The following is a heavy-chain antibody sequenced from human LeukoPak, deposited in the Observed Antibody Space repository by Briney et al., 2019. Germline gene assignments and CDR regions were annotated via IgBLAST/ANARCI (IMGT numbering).Heavy chain of an antibody. J-gene: IGHJ4*02. D-gene: IGHD6-13*01. CDR3: ARGRSRAAAAGTVDY. V-gene: IGHV4-34*01. Sequence: PSETLSLTCAVYGPSFSGYYWSWIRPPPGKGLEWIGEINHSGSTNYNPSLKSRVTISVDTSKNQFSLKLSSVTAADTAVYYCARGRSRAAAAGTVDYWGQGTLVTVSS. CDR1: GPSFSGYY. CDR2: INHSGST.